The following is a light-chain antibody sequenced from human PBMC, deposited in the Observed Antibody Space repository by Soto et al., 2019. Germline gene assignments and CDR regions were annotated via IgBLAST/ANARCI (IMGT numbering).Light chain of an antibody. V-gene: IGKV1-5*03. J-gene: IGKJ1*01. CDR3: HQYHNFPRT. Sequence: DIQMTQSPSTLSGSVGDRVTITCRASQTISSWLAWYQQKPGKAPKLLIYKASTLESGVPSRFSGSGSGTEFTLPVSSLQPDDFATYYCHQYHNFPRTFGQGTQVDI. CDR1: QTISSW. CDR2: KAS.